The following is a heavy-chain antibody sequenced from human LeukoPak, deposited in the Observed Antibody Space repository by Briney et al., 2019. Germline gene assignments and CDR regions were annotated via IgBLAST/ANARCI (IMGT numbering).Heavy chain of an antibody. Sequence: SVKVSCKVSGGIFNDYSIRGVRQAPGQGLEWMGRIIPILNVPNYAQKFEGRVTITADKSTNTAYMELSSLKSEDTAVYFCAGDRPCARYIDYWGQGTLVTVSS. J-gene: IGHJ4*02. D-gene: IGHD5-12*01. CDR1: GGIFNDYS. V-gene: IGHV1-69*04. CDR2: IIPILNVP. CDR3: AGDRPCARYIDY.